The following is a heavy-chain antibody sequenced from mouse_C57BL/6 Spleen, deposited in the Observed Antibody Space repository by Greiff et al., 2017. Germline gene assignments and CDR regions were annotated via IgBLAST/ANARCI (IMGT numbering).Heavy chain of an antibody. CDR1: GYTFTSYW. V-gene: IGHV1-74*01. CDR2: IYPSDSDT. J-gene: IGHJ3*01. D-gene: IGHD2-3*01. CDR3: AIGDGYYWFAY. Sequence: QVQLQQPGAELVKPGASVKVSCKASGYTFTSYWMHWVKQRPGQGLEWIGRIYPSDSDTNYNQKFKGKATLTVDKSSSTAYMQLSSLTSEDAAVYCCAIGDGYYWFAYWGQGTLVTVSA.